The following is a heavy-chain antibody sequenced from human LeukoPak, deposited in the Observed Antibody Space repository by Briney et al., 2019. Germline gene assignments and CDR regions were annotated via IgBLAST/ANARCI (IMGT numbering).Heavy chain of an antibody. J-gene: IGHJ4*02. D-gene: IGHD6-19*01. Sequence: ASVKVSCKASGYTFTSYDINWVRQATGQGLEWMGWMNPNSGNTGYAQKFQGGVTMTRNTSISTAYMELSSLRSEDTAVYYCASLIAVAGTRDYWGQGTLVTVSS. CDR2: MNPNSGNT. CDR3: ASLIAVAGTRDY. V-gene: IGHV1-8*01. CDR1: GYTFTSYD.